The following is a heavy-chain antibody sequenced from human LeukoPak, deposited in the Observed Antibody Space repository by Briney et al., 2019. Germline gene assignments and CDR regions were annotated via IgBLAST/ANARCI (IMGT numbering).Heavy chain of an antibody. CDR2: ITSSSIS. D-gene: IGHD1-26*01. CDR1: GFTFSSYS. J-gene: IGHJ4*02. CDR3: ARVGEGGSFDY. V-gene: IGHV3-21*01. Sequence: PGGSLRLSCAASGFTFSSYSMNWVRQAPGKGLEWVSSITSSSISFYADSVKGRFTISRDNAKNSLYLQMNSLRAEDTAVYYCARVGEGGSFDYWGQGTLVTVSS.